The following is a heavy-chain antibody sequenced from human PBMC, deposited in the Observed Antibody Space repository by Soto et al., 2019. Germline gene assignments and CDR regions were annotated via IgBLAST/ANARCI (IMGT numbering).Heavy chain of an antibody. J-gene: IGHJ5*02. D-gene: IGHD2-2*01. V-gene: IGHV2-26*01. Sequence: QVTLKESGPVLVKPTETLTLTCTVSGLSLSNGRLGVSWIRPPPGKALEWLAHIFSNDDKSYSTSLKSRLTISKDTSRSQVVLTMTNMDPVDSATYYCALIKDCSRTDCYLASFDPWGQGTLVTVSS. CDR2: IFSNDDK. CDR3: ALIKDCSRTDCYLASFDP. CDR1: GLSLSNGRLG.